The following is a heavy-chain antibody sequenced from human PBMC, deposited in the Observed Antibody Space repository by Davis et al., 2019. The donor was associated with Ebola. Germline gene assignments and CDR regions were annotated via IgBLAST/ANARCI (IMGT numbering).Heavy chain of an antibody. D-gene: IGHD3-10*01. Sequence: AASVKVSCKASGYTFTSYAMHWVRQAPGQRLEWMGWINAGNGNTKYSQKFQGRVTMTRNTSISTAYMELSSLRSEDTAVYYCARAGDTMVRGVIIGYYFDYWGQGTLVTVSS. CDR2: INAGNGNT. V-gene: IGHV1-3*01. CDR1: GYTFTSYA. CDR3: ARAGDTMVRGVIIGYYFDY. J-gene: IGHJ4*02.